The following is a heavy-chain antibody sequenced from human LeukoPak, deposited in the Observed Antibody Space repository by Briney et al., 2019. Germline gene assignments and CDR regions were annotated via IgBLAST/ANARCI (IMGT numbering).Heavy chain of an antibody. CDR3: ARDRRQAGMGFDY. CDR2: IYSGGST. D-gene: IGHD6-13*01. V-gene: IGHV3-NL1*01. CDR1: GFTFSSCV. Sequence: PGGSLRLSCAASGFTFSSCVMHWVRQAPGKGLEWVSVIYSGGSTYYADSVKGRLTISRDNSKNTLYLQMNSLRAEDTAVYYCARDRRQAGMGFDYWGQGTLVTVSS. J-gene: IGHJ4*02.